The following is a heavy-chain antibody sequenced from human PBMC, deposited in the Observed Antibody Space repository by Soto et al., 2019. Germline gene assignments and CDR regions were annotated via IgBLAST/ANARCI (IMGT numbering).Heavy chain of an antibody. CDR2: IIPIFGTA. V-gene: IGHV1-69*13. J-gene: IGHJ6*02. Sequence: GASVKVSCKASGGTFSSYAISWVRQAPGQGLEWMGGIIPIFGTANYAQKFQGRVTITADESTSTAYMELSSLRSEDTAVYYCARDPRNYDILTGFRSRFRDYYYYYGMDGWGQGNTVTVSS. CDR3: ARDPRNYDILTGFRSRFRDYYYYYGMDG. CDR1: GGTFSSYA. D-gene: IGHD3-9*01.